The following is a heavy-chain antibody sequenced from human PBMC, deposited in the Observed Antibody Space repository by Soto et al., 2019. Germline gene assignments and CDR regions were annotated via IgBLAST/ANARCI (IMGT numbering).Heavy chain of an antibody. V-gene: IGHV4-30-4*01. CDR2: IYYSGST. D-gene: IGHD3-3*01. Sequence: PSETLSLTCTVSGGSISSGDYYWSWIRQPPGKGLEWIGYIYYSGSTYYNPSLKSRVTISVDTSKNQFSLKLSSVTAADTAVYYCARDFWIGYYYGMDVWGQGTTVTVSS. J-gene: IGHJ6*02. CDR3: ARDFWIGYYYGMDV. CDR1: GGSISSGDYY.